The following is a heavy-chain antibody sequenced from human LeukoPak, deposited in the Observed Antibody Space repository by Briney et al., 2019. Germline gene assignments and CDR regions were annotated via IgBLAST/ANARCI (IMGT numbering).Heavy chain of an antibody. V-gene: IGHV3-15*01. J-gene: IGHJ4*02. Sequence: GGSLRLSCAASGFIFSKAWMSWVRRAPGKGLEWVGRIKRKGDGGTADYAAPVQGRFTISRDDSKNTVYLQMNSLKSDDTAVYYCSRGFCSSTRCRENPSDFWGQGTLVTVSS. CDR3: SRGFCSSTRCRENPSDF. CDR1: GFIFSKAW. D-gene: IGHD2-2*01. CDR2: IKRKGDGGTA.